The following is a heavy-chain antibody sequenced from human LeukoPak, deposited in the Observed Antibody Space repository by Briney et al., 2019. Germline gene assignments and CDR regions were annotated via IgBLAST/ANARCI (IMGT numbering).Heavy chain of an antibody. Sequence: PGGSLRLSCAASGFTFSSYAMHWVRQAPGKGLEWVAVISYDGSNKYYADSVKGRFTISRDNSKNTLYLQMNSLRAEDTAVYYCARDSKRGEGFDIWGQGTMVTVSS. J-gene: IGHJ3*02. CDR3: ARDSKRGEGFDI. CDR1: GFTFSSYA. D-gene: IGHD3-10*01. V-gene: IGHV3-30-3*01. CDR2: ISYDGSNK.